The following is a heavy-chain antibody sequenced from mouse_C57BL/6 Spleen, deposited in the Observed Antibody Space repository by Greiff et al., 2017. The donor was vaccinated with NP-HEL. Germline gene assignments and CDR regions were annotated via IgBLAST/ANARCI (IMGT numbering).Heavy chain of an antibody. Sequence: QVQLQQSGAELVRPGSSVKLSCKASGYTFTSYWMHWVKQRPIQGLEWIGNIDPSDSETHYNQKFKDKATLTVDKSSSTAYMQLSSLTSEDSAVYYCARRGLLPYYAMDYWGQGTSVTVSS. CDR1: GYTFTSYW. CDR3: ARRGLLPYYAMDY. D-gene: IGHD2-3*01. V-gene: IGHV1-52*01. CDR2: IDPSDSET. J-gene: IGHJ4*01.